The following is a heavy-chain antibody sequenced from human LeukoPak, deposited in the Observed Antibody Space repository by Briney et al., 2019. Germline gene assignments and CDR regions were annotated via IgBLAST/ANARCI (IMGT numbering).Heavy chain of an antibody. Sequence: SGPTLVKPTQTLTLTCTFSGFSLSTSGVAVGWIRQPPGKALEWLSLIYWNDDKRYSPSLKSRLTITKDPSKNQVVLTMTSMDPVDTATYYCAHSAYDSRGYYYFDYWGQGTLVTVSS. V-gene: IGHV2-5*01. J-gene: IGHJ4*02. CDR3: AHSAYDSRGYYYFDY. D-gene: IGHD3-22*01. CDR1: GFSLSTSGVA. CDR2: IYWNDDK.